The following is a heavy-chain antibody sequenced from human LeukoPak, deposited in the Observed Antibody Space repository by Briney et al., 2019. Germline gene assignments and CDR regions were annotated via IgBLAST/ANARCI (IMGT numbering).Heavy chain of an antibody. Sequence: GGSLRLSCAVSGFTVSSNYMTWVRQAPGKGLEWVSVIYSGGSIYYADSVKGRFTISRDISKNTVDLQLNSLKAEDTAVYYCASGKETSMAQGYWGQGTLVTVSS. V-gene: IGHV3-53*01. CDR3: ASGKETSMAQGY. J-gene: IGHJ4*02. CDR2: IYSGGSI. CDR1: GFTVSSNY. D-gene: IGHD5-18*01.